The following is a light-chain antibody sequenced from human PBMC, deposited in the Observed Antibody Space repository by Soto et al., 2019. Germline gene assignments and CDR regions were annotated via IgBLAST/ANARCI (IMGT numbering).Light chain of an antibody. CDR1: SSNIGAGYD. V-gene: IGLV1-40*01. J-gene: IGLJ2*01. CDR2: GNS. Sequence: QSVLTKPPSVSGAPGQRVTISCTGSSSNIGAGYDVHWYQQLPGTAPKLLIYGNSNRPSGVPDRFSASKSGTSVSLAITGLQADDEADYYCQSYDSSLSVVFGGGTKLTVL. CDR3: QSYDSSLSVV.